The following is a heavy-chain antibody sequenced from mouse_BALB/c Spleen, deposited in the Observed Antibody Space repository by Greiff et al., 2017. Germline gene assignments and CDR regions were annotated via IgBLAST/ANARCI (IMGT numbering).Heavy chain of an antibody. J-gene: IGHJ4*01. V-gene: IGHV14-3*02. CDR2: IDPANGNT. Sequence: VQLQQSGAELVKPGASVKLSCTASGFNIKDTYMHWVKQRPEQGLEWIGRIDPANGNTKYDPKFQGKATITADTSSNTAYLQLSSLTSEDTAVYYCARRGYYGSSWAMDYWGQGTSVTVSS. D-gene: IGHD1-1*01. CDR1: GFNIKDTY. CDR3: ARRGYYGSSWAMDY.